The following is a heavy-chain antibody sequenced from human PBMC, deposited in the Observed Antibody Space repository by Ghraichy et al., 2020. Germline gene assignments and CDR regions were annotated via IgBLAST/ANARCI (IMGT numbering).Heavy chain of an antibody. CDR3: ARDHLTLSPRGDFRI. CDR2: ISSSGSYT. D-gene: IGHD3-3*01. Sequence: GGSLRLSCAASGFTFSDYFMSWIRQAPGKGLECFSYISSSGSYTKYTDSVKGRFTISRDNAKNSLYLQMNGLRAEDTAVYYCARDHLTLSPRGDFRIWGQGTTVIVSS. J-gene: IGHJ3*02. CDR1: GFTFSDYF. V-gene: IGHV3-11*06.